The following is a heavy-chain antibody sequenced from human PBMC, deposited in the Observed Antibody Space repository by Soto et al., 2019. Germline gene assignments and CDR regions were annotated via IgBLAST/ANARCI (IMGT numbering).Heavy chain of an antibody. Sequence: ASVKVSCKASGYTFTSYGISWVRQAPGQGLEWMGWISAYNGNTNYAQKLQGRVTMTTDTSTSTAYMELRSLRSDDTAVYYCAREEGCSGGSCYPYYMDVWGKGTTVTVSS. J-gene: IGHJ6*03. CDR3: AREEGCSGGSCYPYYMDV. CDR1: GYTFTSYG. D-gene: IGHD2-15*01. CDR2: ISAYNGNT. V-gene: IGHV1-18*01.